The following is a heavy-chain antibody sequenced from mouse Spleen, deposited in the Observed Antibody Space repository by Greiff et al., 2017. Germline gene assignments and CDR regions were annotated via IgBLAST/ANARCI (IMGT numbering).Heavy chain of an antibody. D-gene: IGHD2-3*01. V-gene: IGHV1S81*02. CDR2: INPSNGGT. CDR3: TRQYDGYYDAMDY. CDR1: GYTFTSYY. Sequence: VQRVESGAELVKPGASVKLSCKASGYTFTSYYMYWVKQRPGQGLEWIGEINPSNGGTNFNEKFKSKATLTVDKSSSTAYMQLSSLTSEDSAVYYCTRQYDGYYDAMDYWGQGTSVTVSS. J-gene: IGHJ4*01.